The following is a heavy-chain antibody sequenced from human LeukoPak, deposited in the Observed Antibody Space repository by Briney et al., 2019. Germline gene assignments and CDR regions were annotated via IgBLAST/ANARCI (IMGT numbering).Heavy chain of an antibody. Sequence: GRSLRLSCAASGFTFSSYGMHWVRQAPGKRLEWVAVISYDGSNKYYADSVKGRFTISRDNSKNTLYLQMNSLRAEDTAVYYCAKDERVYYYDSSGYWDYWGQGTLVTVSS. CDR3: AKDERVYYYDSSGYWDY. D-gene: IGHD3-22*01. J-gene: IGHJ4*02. CDR1: GFTFSSYG. V-gene: IGHV3-30*18. CDR2: ISYDGSNK.